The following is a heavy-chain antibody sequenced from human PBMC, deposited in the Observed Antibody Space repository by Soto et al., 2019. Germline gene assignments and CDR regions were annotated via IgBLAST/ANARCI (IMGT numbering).Heavy chain of an antibody. Sequence: ASVKVSCKASGGTFSSYAISWVRQAPGQGLEWMGGIIPIFGTANYAQKFQGRVTITADESTSTAYMELSSLRSEDTSVYYCARGRDIVLMVYAPPDAFDIWGQGTMVTVSS. D-gene: IGHD2-8*01. CDR3: ARGRDIVLMVYAPPDAFDI. CDR1: GGTFSSYA. J-gene: IGHJ3*02. V-gene: IGHV1-69*13. CDR2: IIPIFGTA.